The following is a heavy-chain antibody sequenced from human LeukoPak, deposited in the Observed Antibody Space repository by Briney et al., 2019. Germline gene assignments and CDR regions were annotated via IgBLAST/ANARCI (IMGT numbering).Heavy chain of an antibody. D-gene: IGHD4-11*01. V-gene: IGHV3-30*04. Sequence: GGSLRLSCAASGFTFSSYAMSWVRQAPGKGLEWVAVISYDGSNKYYADSVKGRFTISRDNSKNTLYLQMNSLRAEDTAVYYCAGDYTGYYYYYGMDVWGQGTTVTVSS. CDR2: ISYDGSNK. J-gene: IGHJ6*02. CDR3: AGDYTGYYYYYGMDV. CDR1: GFTFSSYA.